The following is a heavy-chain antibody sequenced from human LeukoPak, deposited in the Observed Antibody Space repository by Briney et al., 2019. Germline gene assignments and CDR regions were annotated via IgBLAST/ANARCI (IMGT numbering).Heavy chain of an antibody. J-gene: IGHJ6*02. CDR3: AKYSSSSNDYYGMDV. CDR1: GFTFSSYG. CDR2: ISYDGSNK. V-gene: IGHV3-30*18. Sequence: GRSLRLSCVASGFTFSSYGMHWVRQAPGKGLEWVAVISYDGSNKYYADSVKGRFPISRDNSNNTLYLQMNSLRAEDTAVYYCAKYSSSSNDYYGMDVWGQGTTVTVSS. D-gene: IGHD6-6*01.